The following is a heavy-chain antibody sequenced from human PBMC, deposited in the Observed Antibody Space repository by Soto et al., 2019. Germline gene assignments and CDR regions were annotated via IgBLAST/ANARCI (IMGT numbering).Heavy chain of an antibody. CDR1: GFTFSSYG. CDR3: ARKEAGDNWFDP. V-gene: IGHV3-33*01. D-gene: IGHD6-19*01. J-gene: IGHJ5*02. Sequence: QVQLVESGGGVVQPGRSLRLSCAASGFTFSSYGMHWVRQAPGKGLEWVAGIWYDGSNKYYADSVKGRFTISRDNSKNTLYLQMNILRAEDTAVYYCARKEAGDNWFDPWGQGTLVTVSS. CDR2: IWYDGSNK.